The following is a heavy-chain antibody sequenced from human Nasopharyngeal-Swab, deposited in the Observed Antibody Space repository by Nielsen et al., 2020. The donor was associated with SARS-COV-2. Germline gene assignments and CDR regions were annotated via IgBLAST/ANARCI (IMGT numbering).Heavy chain of an antibody. J-gene: IGHJ4*02. CDR2: KKEDGSEK. CDR1: GFIFTTYW. Sequence: GGSLRLSCAASGFIFTTYWMTWVRQAPGKGLEWVANKKEDGSEKNYVDSVKGRFTISRDNAKNSLYLQMNSLRAEDTAVYYCARDSSSGWYRPFDYWGQGTLVTVSS. V-gene: IGHV3-7*03. D-gene: IGHD6-19*01. CDR3: ARDSSSGWYRPFDY.